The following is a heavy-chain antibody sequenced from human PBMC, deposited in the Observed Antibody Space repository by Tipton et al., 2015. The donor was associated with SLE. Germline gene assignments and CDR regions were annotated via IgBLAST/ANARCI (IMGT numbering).Heavy chain of an antibody. CDR2: IYTNENT. CDR3: AREFLNPVTTVHYYFDL. D-gene: IGHD4-11*01. CDR1: GGSISSYY. V-gene: IGHV4-4*07. J-gene: IGHJ2*01. Sequence: TLSLTCTVSGGSISSYYWSWIRQPAGGGLEWIGRIYTNENTNHNPPLKSRVTMSVDTSKNHFSLKLISVTAADTAVYYCAREFLNPVTTVHYYFDLWGRGTLVTVSS.